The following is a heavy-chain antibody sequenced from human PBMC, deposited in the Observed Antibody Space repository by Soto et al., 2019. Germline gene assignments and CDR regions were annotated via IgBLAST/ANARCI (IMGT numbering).Heavy chain of an antibody. CDR3: ARDLGGVSGYEVPHFDY. Sequence: ASVKVSCKASGYTFTSYGISWVRQAPGQGLEWMGWISAYNGNTNYAQKLQGRVTMTTDTSTSTACMELRSLRSDDTAVYYCARDLGGVSGYEVPHFDYWGQGTLVTVSS. CDR1: GYTFTSYG. V-gene: IGHV1-18*01. CDR2: ISAYNGNT. D-gene: IGHD5-12*01. J-gene: IGHJ4*02.